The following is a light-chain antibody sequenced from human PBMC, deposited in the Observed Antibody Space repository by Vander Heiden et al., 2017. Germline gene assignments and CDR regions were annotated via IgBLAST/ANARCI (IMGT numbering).Light chain of an antibody. V-gene: IGKV2-28*01. CDR1: HSLLHSNGYNL. CDR3: MQAIQFPWT. Sequence: DIVMPHSPLSLPVTPVQPASISCRSSHSLLHSNGYNLVDWHLQKPGRSPHLLFYLGSHRAAGVPDRCSGSGSGKDFTLEISRVEAEDVGVYYCMQAIQFPWTFGQGTKVEIK. CDR2: LGS. J-gene: IGKJ1*01.